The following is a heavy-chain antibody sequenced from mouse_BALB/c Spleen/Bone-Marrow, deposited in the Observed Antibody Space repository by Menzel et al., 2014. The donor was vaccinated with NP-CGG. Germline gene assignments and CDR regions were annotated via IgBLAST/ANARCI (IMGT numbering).Heavy chain of an antibody. CDR3: ARDYGPFDY. CDR2: IDTGSGDT. D-gene: IGHD1-2*01. V-gene: IGHV14-3*02. J-gene: IGHJ2*02. CDR1: GFNIKGIS. Sequence: VQLQQSGAELVKPGASVKLSCTASGFNIKGISMHWVRQRPEQGLEWVGYIDTGSGDTNYEPKFKGRATISADKSYNTPHLQLSSLTAEDTAVYYCARDYGPFDYWGQGTSLTVSS.